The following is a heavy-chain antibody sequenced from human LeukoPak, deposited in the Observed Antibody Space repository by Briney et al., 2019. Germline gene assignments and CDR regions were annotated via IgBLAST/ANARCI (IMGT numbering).Heavy chain of an antibody. CDR1: EFPLRNYW. CDR2: INQYASEK. D-gene: IGHD1-26*01. V-gene: IGHV3-7*01. Sequence: GGSLRLSCTTFEFPLRNYWMSWVRQAPGKGLEWVATINQYASEKYYLDSVKGRFIISRDNAKNSLYLQMNSLRAEDTAVYYCARDPRSGSYPDWFDPWGQGTLVTVSS. CDR3: ARDPRSGSYPDWFDP. J-gene: IGHJ5*02.